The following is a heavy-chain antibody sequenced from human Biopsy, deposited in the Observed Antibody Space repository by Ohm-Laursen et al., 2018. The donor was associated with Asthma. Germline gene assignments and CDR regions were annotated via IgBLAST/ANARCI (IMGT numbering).Heavy chain of an antibody. CDR2: IYSGGTS. Sequence: GQTLSLPCAAPGFAVSIDHMFWVGQAPGKGLEWVSVIYSGGTSHTADSVRSRFTISRDYSKNTLYLQMHSLRAEDTAVYYCARGDSSNWSHYYFDYWGQGTLVTVSS. CDR1: GFAVSIDH. V-gene: IGHV3-53*01. CDR3: ARGDSSNWSHYYFDY. J-gene: IGHJ4*02. D-gene: IGHD3-22*01.